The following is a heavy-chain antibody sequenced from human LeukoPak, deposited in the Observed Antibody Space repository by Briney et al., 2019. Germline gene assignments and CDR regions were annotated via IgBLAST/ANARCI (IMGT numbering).Heavy chain of an antibody. CDR3: ARGACRGTSCKGWFDP. J-gene: IGHJ5*02. D-gene: IGHD2-2*01. V-gene: IGHV4-34*01. CDR2: INHSGST. Sequence: SETLSLTCAVYGGSFSGYYWSWIRQPPGKGLEWIGEINHSGSTNYNPSLKSRVTISVDTSKNQFSLKPSSVTAADTAVYYCARGACRGTSCKGWFDPWGQGTLVTVSS. CDR1: GGSFSGYY.